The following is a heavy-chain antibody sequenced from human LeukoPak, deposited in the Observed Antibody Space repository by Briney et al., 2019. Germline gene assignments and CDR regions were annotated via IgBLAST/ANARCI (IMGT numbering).Heavy chain of an antibody. V-gene: IGHV4-4*07. D-gene: IGHD6-13*01. J-gene: IGHJ3*02. CDR1: GGSISSYY. CDR2: MYASGST. CDR3: ARVGHSYSSSWLDAFDI. Sequence: SETLSLTCTVSGGSISSYYWSWIRQPAGKGLEWIGRMYASGSTNYSPSLRSRVTMSVDTSKNQFSLKLNSVTAADTAVYYRARVGHSYSSSWLDAFDIWGRGTMVTVSS.